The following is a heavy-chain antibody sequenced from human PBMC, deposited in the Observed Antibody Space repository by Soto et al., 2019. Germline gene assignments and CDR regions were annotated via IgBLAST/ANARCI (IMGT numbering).Heavy chain of an antibody. CDR3: ARDHELTGDYYDSSGTVGH. D-gene: IGHD3-22*01. J-gene: IGHJ4*02. V-gene: IGHV3-7*03. CDR1: GFTFSSYW. Sequence: GGSLRLSCAASGFTFSSYWMSWVRQAPGKGLEWVANIKQDGSEKYYVDSVKGRFTISRDNAKNSLYLQMNSLRAEDTAVYYCARDHELTGDYYDSSGTVGHWGQGTLVTVSS. CDR2: IKQDGSEK.